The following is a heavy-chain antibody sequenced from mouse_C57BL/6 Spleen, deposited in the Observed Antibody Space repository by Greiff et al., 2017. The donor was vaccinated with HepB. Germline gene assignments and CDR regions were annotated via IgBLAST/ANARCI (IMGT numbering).Heavy chain of an antibody. CDR3: TSYGSLYAMDY. J-gene: IGHJ4*01. D-gene: IGHD2-2*01. CDR1: GFTFSSYA. CDR2: ISSGGDYI. Sequence: EVQVVESGEGLVKPGGSLKLSCAASGFTFSSYAMSWVRQTPEKRLEWVAYISSGGDYIYYADTVKGRFTISRDNARNTLYLQMSSLKSEDTAMYYCTSYGSLYAMDYWGQGTSVTVSS. V-gene: IGHV5-9-1*02.